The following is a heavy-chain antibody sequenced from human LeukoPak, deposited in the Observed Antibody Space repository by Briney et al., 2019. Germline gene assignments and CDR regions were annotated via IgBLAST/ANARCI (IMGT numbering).Heavy chain of an antibody. Sequence: SETLSLTCTVSGGSISSYYWSWIRQPAGKGLEWIGRIYTSGSTNYNPSLKSRVTMSVDTSKNQFPLKLSSVTAADTAVYYCARDGGSTSYPGWFDPWGQGTLVTVSS. CDR1: GGSISSYY. D-gene: IGHD2-2*01. CDR2: IYTSGST. V-gene: IGHV4-4*07. CDR3: ARDGGSTSYPGWFDP. J-gene: IGHJ5*02.